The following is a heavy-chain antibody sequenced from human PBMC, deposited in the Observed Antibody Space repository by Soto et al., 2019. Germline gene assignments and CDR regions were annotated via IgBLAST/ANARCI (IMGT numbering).Heavy chain of an antibody. D-gene: IGHD3-3*01. V-gene: IGHV3-7*01. CDR2: IKQDGSEK. Sequence: SLRLSCAASGFTFSSYWMSWVRQAPGKGLEWVANIKQDGSEKYYVDSVKGRFTISRDNAKNSLYLQMNSLRAEDTAVYYCARDASYPNYDFWSGYPGPDYWGQGTLVTVSS. CDR3: ARDASYPNYDFWSGYPGPDY. CDR1: GFTFSSYW. J-gene: IGHJ4*02.